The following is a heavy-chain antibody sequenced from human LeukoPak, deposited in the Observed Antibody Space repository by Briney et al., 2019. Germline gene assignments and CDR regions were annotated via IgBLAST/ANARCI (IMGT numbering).Heavy chain of an antibody. Sequence: SDTLSLTCSLSGRSIISYYGSGIREPPGRGVEGIGYIYYNGSTNYNPSLKSRIHISVDTSKTQFSLKLRSVTAGDTAVYYCARERITMVRGVIPDAFDIWGQGTTVTVSS. V-gene: IGHV4-59*12. CDR3: ARERITMVRGVIPDAFDI. CDR2: IYYNGST. D-gene: IGHD3-10*01. J-gene: IGHJ3*02. CDR1: GRSIISYY.